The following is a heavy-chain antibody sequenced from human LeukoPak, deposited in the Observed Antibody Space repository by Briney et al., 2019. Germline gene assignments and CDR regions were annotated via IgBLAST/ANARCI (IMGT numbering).Heavy chain of an antibody. Sequence: PSETLSLTYTVSGGSINYYYWMWIRQPPGKGLEWIGYIYYSGGIHYNPSLKSRVTMLVDTSKNQFSLKLTAVTAADTAVYYCARVGYSGYDGDDYWGQGTLVTVSS. CDR2: IYYSGGI. J-gene: IGHJ4*02. D-gene: IGHD5-12*01. CDR3: ARVGYSGYDGDDY. CDR1: GGSINYYY. V-gene: IGHV4-59*01.